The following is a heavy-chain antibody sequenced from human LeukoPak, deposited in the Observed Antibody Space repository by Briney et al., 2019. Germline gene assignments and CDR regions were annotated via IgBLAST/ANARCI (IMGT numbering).Heavy chain of an antibody. CDR2: IYTSGST. J-gene: IGHJ4*02. V-gene: IGHV4-4*07. CDR1: GGSISSYY. Sequence: SETLSLTCTVSGGSISSYYWSWIRQPAGKGLEWIGRIYTSGSTNYNPSLKSRVTMSVDTSKNQFSLKLSSVTAADTAVYYCAREPNGSGSSPFDYWGQGTLVTVSS. D-gene: IGHD3-10*01. CDR3: AREPNGSGSSPFDY.